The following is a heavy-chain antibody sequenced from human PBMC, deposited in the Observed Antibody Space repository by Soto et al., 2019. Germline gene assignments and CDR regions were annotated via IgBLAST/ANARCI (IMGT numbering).Heavy chain of an antibody. Sequence: GESLKISCXGAGYSFTSYWIGWVRQMPGKGLEWMGIIYPGDSDTRYSPSFQGQVTISADKSISTAYLQWSSLKASDTAMYYCARHGIAAAGTFGMDVWGQGTTVTVSS. CDR2: IYPGDSDT. D-gene: IGHD6-13*01. V-gene: IGHV5-51*01. CDR1: GYSFTSYW. J-gene: IGHJ6*02. CDR3: ARHGIAAAGTFGMDV.